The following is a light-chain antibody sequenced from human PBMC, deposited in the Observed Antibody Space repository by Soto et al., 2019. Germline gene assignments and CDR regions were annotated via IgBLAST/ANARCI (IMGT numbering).Light chain of an antibody. CDR1: SIDVGSYNL. J-gene: IGLJ2*01. V-gene: IGLV2-23*01. Sequence: QSALTQPASVSGSPGQSFTISCTGTSIDVGSYNLVSWYQQHPGKAPKLMIYEGSKRPSGVSNRFSGSKSGNTASLTISGLQAEDESDYYCCSYAGSSTVFGGGTKLTVL. CDR3: CSYAGSSTV. CDR2: EGS.